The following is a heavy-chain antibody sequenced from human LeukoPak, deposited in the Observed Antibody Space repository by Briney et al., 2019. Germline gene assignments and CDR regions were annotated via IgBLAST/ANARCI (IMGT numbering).Heavy chain of an antibody. Sequence: ASVKVXXKASGYXFTSYAMHWVRQAPGQRLEWMGWINAGNGNTKYSQKFQGRVTITRDTSASTAYMELSSLRSEDTAVYYCARRTGVAVFDYWGQGTLVTVSS. CDR2: INAGNGNT. D-gene: IGHD6-19*01. CDR3: ARRTGVAVFDY. V-gene: IGHV1-3*01. CDR1: GYXFTSYA. J-gene: IGHJ4*02.